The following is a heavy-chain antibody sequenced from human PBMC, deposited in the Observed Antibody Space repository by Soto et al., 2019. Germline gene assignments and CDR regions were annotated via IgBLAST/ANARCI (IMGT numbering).Heavy chain of an antibody. J-gene: IGHJ4*02. CDR3: ARVRRTQIVGAAYFDY. CDR1: GFTFSSYA. Sequence: GGSLRLSCAASGFTFSSYAMHWVRQAPGKGPEWVAVISYDGSNKYYADSVKGRFTISRDNSKNTLYLQMNSLRAEDTAVYYCARVRRTQIVGAAYFDYWGQGTLVTVYS. CDR2: ISYDGSNK. D-gene: IGHD1-26*01. V-gene: IGHV3-30*04.